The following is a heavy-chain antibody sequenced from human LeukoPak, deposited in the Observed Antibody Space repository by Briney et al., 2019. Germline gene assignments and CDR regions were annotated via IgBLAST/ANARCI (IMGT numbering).Heavy chain of an antibody. CDR1: GGSISRYY. Sequence: PSETLSLTCTVSGGSISRYYWSWIRQPPGKGLEWIGCIHYSGSTKYKSSLKSRVTISVDTSKNQFSLKLNSVTAADTAVYYCARGKEVITMLRGLKPGYYFDYWGQGTLVTVSS. V-gene: IGHV4-59*01. D-gene: IGHD3-10*01. CDR2: IHYSGST. J-gene: IGHJ4*02. CDR3: ARGKEVITMLRGLKPGYYFDY.